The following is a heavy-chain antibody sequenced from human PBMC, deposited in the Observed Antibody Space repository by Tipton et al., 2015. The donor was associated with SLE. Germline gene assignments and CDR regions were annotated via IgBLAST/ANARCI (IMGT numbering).Heavy chain of an antibody. CDR2: IYYSGST. V-gene: IGHV4-31*03. D-gene: IGHD2-21*02. Sequence: TLSLTCTVSGGSISTGGYYWNWIRQHPGKGLEWIGYIYYSGSTYYNPSLKGRITISVDTSKSQFSLTVYSVTAADTGVYYCAGRGDLVVVTAYFDYWGQGTLVTVSS. CDR1: GGSISTGGYY. J-gene: IGHJ4*02. CDR3: AGRGDLVVVTAYFDY.